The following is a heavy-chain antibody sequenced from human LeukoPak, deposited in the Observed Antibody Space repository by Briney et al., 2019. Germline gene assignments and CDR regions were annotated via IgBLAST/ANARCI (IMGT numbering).Heavy chain of an antibody. CDR3: AKTTMIEDYFDY. Sequence: GSLRLSCAASGFTFSSYAMSWVRQAPGKGLEWVSAISGSGGSTYYADSVKGRFTISRDNSKNTLYLQMNSLRAEDTAVYYCAKTTMIEDYFDYWGQGTLVTVSS. D-gene: IGHD3-22*01. CDR2: ISGSGGST. V-gene: IGHV3-23*01. CDR1: GFTFSSYA. J-gene: IGHJ4*02.